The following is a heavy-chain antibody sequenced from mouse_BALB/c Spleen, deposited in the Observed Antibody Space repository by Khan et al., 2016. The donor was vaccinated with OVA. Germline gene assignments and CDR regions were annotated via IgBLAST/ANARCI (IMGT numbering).Heavy chain of an antibody. CDR3: TRSYDSYYFDY. Sequence: EVQLQESGTVLARPGASVRMSCKASGYSFTSYWMHWVKQRPGQGLEWIGAIYPGISDTRYNQKFKGKAKLTAVTSASTAYMELSSLTNEDSAVYYCTRSYDSYYFDYWGQGTTLTVSS. D-gene: IGHD2-4*01. J-gene: IGHJ2*01. V-gene: IGHV1-5*01. CDR2: IYPGISDT. CDR1: GYSFTSYW.